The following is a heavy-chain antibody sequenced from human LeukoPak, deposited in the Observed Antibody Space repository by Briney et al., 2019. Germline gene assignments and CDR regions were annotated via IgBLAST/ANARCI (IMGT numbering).Heavy chain of an antibody. CDR1: GFTFSSYW. CDR2: IYNDGSRT. CDR3: ARVVWGWDTAMPTPFDY. J-gene: IGHJ4*02. Sequence: QPGGSLRLSCAASGFTFSSYWMHWVRQGPGKGLVWVSRIYNDGSRTTYADSVKGRFTISRDNAKNSLYLQMNSLRAEDTAVYYCARVVWGWDTAMPTPFDYWGQGTLVTVSS. D-gene: IGHD5-18*01. V-gene: IGHV3-74*01.